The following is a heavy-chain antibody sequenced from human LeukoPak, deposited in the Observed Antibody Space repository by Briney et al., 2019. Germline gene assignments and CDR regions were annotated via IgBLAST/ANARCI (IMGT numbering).Heavy chain of an antibody. Sequence: GRSLRLSCAASGFTFDDYAMHWVRQAPGKGLEWVSGISWNSGSIGYADSVKGRFTIPRDNAKNSLYLQMNSLRAEDTALYYCAKGMFRSRPTIFGLGDYWGQGTLVTVSS. D-gene: IGHD3-3*01. J-gene: IGHJ4*02. CDR1: GFTFDDYA. CDR2: ISWNSGSI. CDR3: AKGMFRSRPTIFGLGDY. V-gene: IGHV3-9*01.